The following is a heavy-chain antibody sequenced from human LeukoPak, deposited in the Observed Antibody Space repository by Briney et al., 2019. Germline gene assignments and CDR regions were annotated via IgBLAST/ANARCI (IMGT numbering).Heavy chain of an antibody. J-gene: IGHJ6*02. D-gene: IGHD2-2*01. CDR3: ARPSSTSCYAGACYYYYGMDV. CDR1: GYSFTSYW. Sequence: GESLKISCKGSGYSFTSYWIGWVRQMPGKGLEWMGIIYPGDSDIRYSPSFQGQGTISADKSISTAYLQWSSLKASDTAMYYCARPSSTSCYAGACYYYYGMDVWGQGTTVTVSS. CDR2: IYPGDSDI. V-gene: IGHV5-51*01.